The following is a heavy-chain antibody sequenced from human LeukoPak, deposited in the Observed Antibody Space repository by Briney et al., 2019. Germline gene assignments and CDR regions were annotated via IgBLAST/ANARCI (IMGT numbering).Heavy chain of an antibody. CDR3: ARDSISSGSMDL. Sequence: SGGSLRLSCAASGFAVSSNYMSWVRQAPGKGLEWVSVIYSSGGTYYADSVRGRFTISRDNSKNTLHLQMNSLRIEDMALYYCARDSISSGSMDLWGQGTLVTVS. D-gene: IGHD3-22*01. V-gene: IGHV3-53*01. J-gene: IGHJ4*02. CDR2: IYSSGGT. CDR1: GFAVSSNY.